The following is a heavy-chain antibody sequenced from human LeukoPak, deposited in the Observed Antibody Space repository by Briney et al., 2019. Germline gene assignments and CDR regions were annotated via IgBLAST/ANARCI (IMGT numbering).Heavy chain of an antibody. D-gene: IGHD5-12*01. Sequence: GGSLRLSCAASGFTVSSNYMSWGRQAPGKGLEWVSVIYSGGSTYYADSVKGRFNISRDNSTNTLYLQMNSLRAEDTAVYYCARARMERGSGYVYTDYWGQGTLVTVSS. J-gene: IGHJ4*02. CDR1: GFTVSSNY. CDR2: IYSGGST. V-gene: IGHV3-66*01. CDR3: ARARMERGSGYVYTDY.